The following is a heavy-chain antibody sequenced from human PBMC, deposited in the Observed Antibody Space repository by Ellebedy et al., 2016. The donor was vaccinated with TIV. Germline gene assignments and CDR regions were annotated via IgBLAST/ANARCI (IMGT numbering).Heavy chain of an antibody. V-gene: IGHV1-18*01. CDR2: ISIYNRNI. CDR3: ARGRVAATTYTDLMY. Sequence: ASVQVSCKASGYPFSNYGISWVRQAPGHGLEWMGWISIYNRNIDFAQKFQGRLIMTSDTLTTTAYMELRSLRSDDTAVYYCARGRVAATTYTDLMYWGQGTLVTVSS. D-gene: IGHD1-26*01. CDR1: GYPFSNYG. J-gene: IGHJ4*02.